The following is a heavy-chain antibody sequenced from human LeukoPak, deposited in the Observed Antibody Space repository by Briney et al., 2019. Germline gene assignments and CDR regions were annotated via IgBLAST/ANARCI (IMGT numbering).Heavy chain of an antibody. Sequence: GRSLRLSCAASGFTFDDYAMHWVRQAPGKGLEWVSGITWDRSNKYYADSVKGRFTISRDNAKNSLYLQMNSLRAEDTALYYCAKDSGSGGYDYVWVSYRYNPFDYWGQGTLVTVSS. J-gene: IGHJ4*02. CDR1: GFTFDDYA. V-gene: IGHV3-9*01. D-gene: IGHD3-16*02. CDR3: AKDSGSGGYDYVWVSYRYNPFDY. CDR2: ITWDRSNK.